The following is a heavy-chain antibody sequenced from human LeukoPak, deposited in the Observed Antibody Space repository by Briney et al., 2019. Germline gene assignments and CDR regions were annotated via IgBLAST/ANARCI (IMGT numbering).Heavy chain of an antibody. CDR1: GGSISSYY. CDR3: AGVVGGSYSMDV. J-gene: IGHJ6*03. V-gene: IGHV4-59*01. CDR2: IYYSGST. Sequence: SETLSLTCTVSGGSISSYYWSWIRQPPGKGLEWIGYIYYSGSTKYNPSLKSRVTISIDTSKNQFSLKLSSVTAADTAMYYCAGVVGGSYSMDVWGQGTTVTVSS. D-gene: IGHD1-26*01.